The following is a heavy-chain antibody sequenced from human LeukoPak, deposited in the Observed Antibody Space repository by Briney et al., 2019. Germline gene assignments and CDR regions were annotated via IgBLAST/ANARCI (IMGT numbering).Heavy chain of an antibody. CDR1: GGSVSSGSYY. CDR3: AREVHSSYYFDY. J-gene: IGHJ4*02. Sequence: SETLSLTCTVSGGSVSSGSYYWSWIRQPPGKGLEWIGYIYYSGSTNYNPSLKSRVTISVDTSKNQFYLKLSSVTAADTAVYYCAREVHSSYYFDYWGQGTLVTVSS. V-gene: IGHV4-61*01. D-gene: IGHD6-13*01. CDR2: IYYSGST.